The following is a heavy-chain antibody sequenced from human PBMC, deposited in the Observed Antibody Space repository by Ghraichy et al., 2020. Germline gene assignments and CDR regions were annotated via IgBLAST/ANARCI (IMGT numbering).Heavy chain of an antibody. Sequence: GGYLRLSCAASGFTFSSYGMHWVRQAPGKGLDWVAVISYDGSNKYYADSVKGRFTISRDNSKNTLYLQMNSLRAEDPAVYYCAKAYDSSGWCIDPWGQGTLVTVSS. D-gene: IGHD3-22*01. J-gene: IGHJ5*02. V-gene: IGHV3-30*18. CDR3: AKAYDSSGWCIDP. CDR1: GFTFSSYG. CDR2: ISYDGSNK.